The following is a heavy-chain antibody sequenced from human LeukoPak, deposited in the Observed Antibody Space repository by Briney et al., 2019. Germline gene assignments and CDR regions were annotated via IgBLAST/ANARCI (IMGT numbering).Heavy chain of an antibody. CDR2: INPSGGST. J-gene: IGHJ3*02. CDR3: ARDRLWYYDSSGSDAFDI. V-gene: IGHV1-46*01. D-gene: IGHD3-22*01. Sequence: ASVKVSCKASGYTFTSYYMHWVRQAPGQGLEGVGIINPSGGSTSYAQKFQGRVTMTRDTSTSTVSMELSSLRSEDTAVYYCARDRLWYYDSSGSDAFDIWGQGTMVTVSS. CDR1: GYTFTSYY.